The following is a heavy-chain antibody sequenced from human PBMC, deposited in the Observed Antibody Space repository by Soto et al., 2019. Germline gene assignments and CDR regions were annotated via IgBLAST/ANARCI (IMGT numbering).Heavy chain of an antibody. CDR3: AHSRKFPISMVRGVNLFDP. CDR1: GFSLSTSAVG. CDR2: IFWDDDK. D-gene: IGHD3-10*01. Sequence: SGPTLVNPTQTLTLTCTFSGFSLSTSAVGVGWIRQPPGKALEWLALIFWDDDKRYSPSLKSRVTITKDTSKNQVVLTMTNMDPVDTATYYCAHSRKFPISMVRGVNLFDPWGQGTLVTVSS. V-gene: IGHV2-5*02. J-gene: IGHJ5*02.